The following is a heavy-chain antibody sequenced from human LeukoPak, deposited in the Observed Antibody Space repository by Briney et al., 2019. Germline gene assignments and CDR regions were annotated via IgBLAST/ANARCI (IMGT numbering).Heavy chain of an antibody. CDR1: GGSISSSSYY. V-gene: IGHV4-39*01. CDR2: IYYSGST. D-gene: IGHD4-17*01. Sequence: SETLSLTCTISGGSISSSSYYWGWIRQPPGKGLEWIGSIYYSGSTYYNPSLKSRVTISVDTSKNQFSLKLSSVTAADTAVYYCAGHTNYQDYGDQALDYWGQGTLVTVSS. J-gene: IGHJ4*02. CDR3: AGHTNYQDYGDQALDY.